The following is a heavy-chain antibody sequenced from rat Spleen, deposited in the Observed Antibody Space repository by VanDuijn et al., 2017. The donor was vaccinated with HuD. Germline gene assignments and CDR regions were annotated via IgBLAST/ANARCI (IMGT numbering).Heavy chain of an antibody. V-gene: IGHV5-20*01. J-gene: IGHJ2*01. D-gene: IGHD1-11*01. CDR2: ISYDGGNT. CDR3: TTTEGMGPFDY. Sequence: EVQLVESGGGLVQPGRSLKLSCAASGFSFSDHYMAWVRQAPTKGLEWVASISYDGGNTYYRDSVKVRFTISRDNAKSSLYLQMDSLRSEDTATYYCTTTEGMGPFDYWGQGVMVTVSS. CDR1: GFSFSDHY.